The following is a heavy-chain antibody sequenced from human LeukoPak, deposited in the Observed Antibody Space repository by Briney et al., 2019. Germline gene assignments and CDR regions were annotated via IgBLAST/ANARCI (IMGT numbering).Heavy chain of an antibody. CDR1: GFTFSSYA. V-gene: IGHV3-30-3*01. J-gene: IGHJ4*02. Sequence: PGGSLRLSCAASGFTFSSYAMHWVRQAPGKGLEWVAVISYDGSNKYYADSVKGRFTISRDNSKNTLYLQMNCLRAEDTAVYYCARDLWEEDFDYWGQGTLVTVSS. CDR2: ISYDGSNK. CDR3: ARDLWEEDFDY. D-gene: IGHD3-16*01.